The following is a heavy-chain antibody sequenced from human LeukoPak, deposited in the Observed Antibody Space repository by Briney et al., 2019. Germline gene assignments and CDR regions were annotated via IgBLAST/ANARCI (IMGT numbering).Heavy chain of an antibody. CDR1: GGSIRSYY. D-gene: IGHD3-22*01. V-gene: IGHV4-59*08. CDR3: ARHSSGYLSYFDY. CDR2: IYYSGST. Sequence: SETLSLTCTVSGGSIRSYYWSWMRQPPGKGLKWIGYIYYSGSTKYNPSLKSRATISVDTSKNQFSLKLSSVTAADTAVYYCARHSSGYLSYFDYWGQGTLVPVSS. J-gene: IGHJ4*02.